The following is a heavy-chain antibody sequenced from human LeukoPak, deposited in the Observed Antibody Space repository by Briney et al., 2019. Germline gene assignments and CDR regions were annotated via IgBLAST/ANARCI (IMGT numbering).Heavy chain of an antibody. CDR3: AKRRSVGYDILTGYYRYYFDY. V-gene: IGHV3-23*01. D-gene: IGHD3-9*01. Sequence: QSGGSLRLSCAASGFTFSSYAMSWVRQAPGKGLEWVSAISGSGGSTYYADSVKGRFTISRDNSKNTLYLQMNSLRAEDTAVYYCAKRRSVGYDILTGYYRYYFDYWGQGTLVTVSS. CDR1: GFTFSSYA. J-gene: IGHJ4*02. CDR2: ISGSGGST.